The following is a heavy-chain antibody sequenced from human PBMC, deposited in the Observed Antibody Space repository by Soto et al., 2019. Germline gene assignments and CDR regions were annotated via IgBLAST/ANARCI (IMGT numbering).Heavy chain of an antibody. CDR1: GXXXXXXX. D-gene: IGHD2-2*01. CDR2: INHSGST. V-gene: IGHV4-34*01. CDR3: ARGPIRRKYCSSTSCCKTGAFDI. J-gene: IGHJ3*02. Sequence: VXXQXXXAGXXXPSXXLSLTXAXXGXXXXXXXXXXXRQPPGKGLEWIXEINHSGSTNYNPSLKSRVTISVDTSKNQXSXXLXXXXXXXXXXXXCARGPIRRKYCSSTSCCKTGAFDIWGQGTMVTVSS.